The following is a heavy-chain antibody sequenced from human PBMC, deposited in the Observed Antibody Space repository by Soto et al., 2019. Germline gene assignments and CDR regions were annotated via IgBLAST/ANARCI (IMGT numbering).Heavy chain of an antibody. D-gene: IGHD4-4*01. CDR3: GTVFDL. V-gene: IGHV3-74*01. J-gene: IGHJ5*01. CDR1: GFIFTGHW. CDR2: INNDGGAT. Sequence: EEQVVESGGGLVQPGGSLRLSCAASGFIFTGHWMHWVRQGPGKGLDWVSGINNDGGATFYADSVKGRFTIPRDNSNNMVDLQMNSLGAEDSAVYYCGTVFDLWGQGTQVTVSS.